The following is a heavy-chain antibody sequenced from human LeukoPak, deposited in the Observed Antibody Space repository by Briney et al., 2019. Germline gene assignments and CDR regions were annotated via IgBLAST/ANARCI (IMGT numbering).Heavy chain of an antibody. Sequence: GESLQISSQGSGYSFTSYWIGWVRQMPGKGLEWMGIIYPGDSDTRYSPSFQGQVTISADKSISTAYLQWSSLKASDTAMYYCARWLSGSYFNPYYYGMDVWGQGTTVTVSS. CDR1: GYSFTSYW. D-gene: IGHD1-26*01. V-gene: IGHV5-51*01. CDR2: IYPGDSDT. CDR3: ARWLSGSYFNPYYYGMDV. J-gene: IGHJ6*02.